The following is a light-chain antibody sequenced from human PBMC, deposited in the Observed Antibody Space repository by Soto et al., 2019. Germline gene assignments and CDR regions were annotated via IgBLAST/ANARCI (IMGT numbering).Light chain of an antibody. CDR3: CSYTGSSTS. J-gene: IGLJ3*02. CDR2: EGN. CDR1: SSDVGSYNL. Sequence: QSVLTQPASVSGSPGQSITMSCAGASSDVGSYNLVSWYQQYPGKAPKLIIYEGNKRPSGVSNRFSGSGSGNTASLTISGLQAEDVADYYCCSYTGSSTSFGGGTKVTVL. V-gene: IGLV2-23*01.